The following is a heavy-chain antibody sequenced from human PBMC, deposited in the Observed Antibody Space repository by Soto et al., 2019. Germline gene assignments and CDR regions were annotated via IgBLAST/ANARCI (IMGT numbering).Heavy chain of an antibody. J-gene: IGHJ4*02. V-gene: IGHV3-23*01. CDR2: ISGSGGIT. D-gene: IGHD4-17*01. CDR1: GLAFSNYA. CDR3: AKDPNGDYIGVLDY. Sequence: PGGSLRLSCAASGLAFSNYAVTWVRQAPGKGLEWVSSISGSGGITYYADSVKGRFTISRDNSKNTVYVQMNSLRVEDTAVYHCAKDPNGDYIGVLDYWGQGTLVTVSP.